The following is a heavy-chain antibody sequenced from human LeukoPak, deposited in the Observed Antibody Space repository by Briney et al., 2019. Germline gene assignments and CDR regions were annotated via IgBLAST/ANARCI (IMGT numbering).Heavy chain of an antibody. CDR2: ISTNSSNI. CDR3: ARDREGVTGTRSHFDY. J-gene: IGHJ4*02. CDR1: GFTLGSHS. Sequence: GRSLRLSCAVSGFTLGSHSINWVRQAPGRGLEWVSSISTNSSNINYADSVKGRFTISRDNAKHSVFLQMNSLRAEDTAVYYCARDREGVTGTRSHFDYWGQGTLVTVSS. V-gene: IGHV3-21*01. D-gene: IGHD1-7*01.